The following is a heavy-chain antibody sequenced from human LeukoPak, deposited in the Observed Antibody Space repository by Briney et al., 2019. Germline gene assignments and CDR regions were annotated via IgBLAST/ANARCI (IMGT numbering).Heavy chain of an antibody. Sequence: PGGSLRLSCAASGFTFDDYAMHCVRQAPGKGLEWVSLISGDGSSRDYANSVKGRFTISRDNSRTSLCLQMDSLRAEDTALYYCAKDLGYYGSASARDAFDIWGQGTMVIVSS. CDR3: AKDLGYYGSASARDAFDI. V-gene: IGHV3-43*02. J-gene: IGHJ3*02. D-gene: IGHD3-10*01. CDR2: ISGDGSSR. CDR1: GFTFDDYA.